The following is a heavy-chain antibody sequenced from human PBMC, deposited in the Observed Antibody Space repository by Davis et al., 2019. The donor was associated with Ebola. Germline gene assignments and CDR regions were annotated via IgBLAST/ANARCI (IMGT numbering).Heavy chain of an antibody. J-gene: IGHJ5*02. V-gene: IGHV4-34*01. Sequence: SETLSLTCAVYGGSFSGYYWSWIRQPPGKGLEWIGEINHSGSTNYNPSLKSRVTISVDTSKNQFSLKLSSVTAADTAVYYCARVRGSGSYGFWFDPWGQGTLVTVSS. D-gene: IGHD3-10*01. CDR3: ARVRGSGSYGFWFDP. CDR2: INHSGST. CDR1: GGSFSGYY.